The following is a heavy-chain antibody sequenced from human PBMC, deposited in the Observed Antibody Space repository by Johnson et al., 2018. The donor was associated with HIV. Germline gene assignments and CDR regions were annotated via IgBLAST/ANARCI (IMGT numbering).Heavy chain of an antibody. Sequence: QMLLVESGGGLVQPGGSLRLSCAASGFTFSDYYMSWIRQAPGKGLEWVSAISCSGSTTYYADAVKGRFTISRDNAKNSLYLQMNSLRAEDTAVYYCERDSSLYTLSANPDAFDIWGQGTMVNVSS. CDR3: ERDSSLYTLSANPDAFDI. CDR2: ISCSGSTT. J-gene: IGHJ3*02. D-gene: IGHD2-2*01. V-gene: IGHV3-11*04. CDR1: GFTFSDYY.